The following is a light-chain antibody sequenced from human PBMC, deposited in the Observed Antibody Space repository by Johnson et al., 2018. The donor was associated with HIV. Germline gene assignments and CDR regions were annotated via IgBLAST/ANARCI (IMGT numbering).Light chain of an antibody. CDR1: SSNIGNNY. J-gene: IGLJ1*01. CDR2: ENN. V-gene: IGLV1-51*02. Sequence: SVLTQPPSVSAAPGQKVTISCSGSSSNIGNNYLSWYQQLPGTAPKLLIYENNKRPSGIPDRFSGSKSGTSATLGITGLQAGDEADYYCGTWDNSLSIGYVFGTGTKVTVL. CDR3: GTWDNSLSIGYV.